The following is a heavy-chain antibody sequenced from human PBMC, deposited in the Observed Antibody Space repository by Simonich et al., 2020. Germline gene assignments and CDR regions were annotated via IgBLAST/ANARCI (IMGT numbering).Heavy chain of an antibody. CDR1: GGSISSYY. D-gene: IGHD6-6*01. J-gene: IGHJ4*02. CDR3: ARQEYSSSSFDY. Sequence: QVQLQESGPGLVKPSETLSLTCTVSGGSISSYYWSWIRQPPGKGLEWIGYIYYSGSTTHNPSLKSRVTISVDTSKNQFSLKLSSVTAADTAVYYCARQEYSSSSFDYWGQGTLVTVSS. V-gene: IGHV4-59*08. CDR2: IYYSGST.